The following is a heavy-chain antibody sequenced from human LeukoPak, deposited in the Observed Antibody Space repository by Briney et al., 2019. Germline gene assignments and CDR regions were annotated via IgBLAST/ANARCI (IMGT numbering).Heavy chain of an antibody. J-gene: IGHJ6*03. CDR1: GGSIRSYY. V-gene: IGHV4-59*12. CDR2: IYYTGST. Sequence: PSETLSLTCTVSGGSIRSYYWSWIRQSPGKGLVWIGNIYYTGSTNYSPSLKSRLTISVDTSKNQFSLRLSSVTAADTAVYYCARPYYGSASYYNGVSYYYMDVWGKGTTVTISS. D-gene: IGHD3-10*01. CDR3: ARPYYGSASYYNGVSYYYMDV.